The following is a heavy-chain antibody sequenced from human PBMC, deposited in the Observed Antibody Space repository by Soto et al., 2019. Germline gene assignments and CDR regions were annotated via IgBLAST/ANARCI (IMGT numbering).Heavy chain of an antibody. CDR2: ISGSSTYR. CDR3: TTLGASTGYDPYH. D-gene: IGHD3-9*01. Sequence: EVQLVESGGGPVTPGESLRLFCAGSGFTFSSYSLNWVRQAPGKGLEWVSSISGSSTYRYYAHSVKGRFTISRDNAKNSVFLQMNSLTAEDTAMYYCTTLGASTGYDPYHWGQGILVTVSS. CDR1: GFTFSSYS. J-gene: IGHJ4*02. V-gene: IGHV3-21*01.